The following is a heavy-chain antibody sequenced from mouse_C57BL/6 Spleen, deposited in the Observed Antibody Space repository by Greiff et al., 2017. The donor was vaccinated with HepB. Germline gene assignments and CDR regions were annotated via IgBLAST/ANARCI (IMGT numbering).Heavy chain of an antibody. CDR2: INPNNGGT. CDR1: GYTFTDYY. V-gene: IGHV1-26*01. D-gene: IGHD1-1*01. Sequence: EVQLQQSGPELVKPGASVKISCKASGYTFTDYYMNWVKQSHGKSLEWIGDINPNNGGTSYHQKFKGKATLTVDKSSSTAYMEFRSLTSEDSAVYYCAGDYYGIDYWGQGTTLTVSS. J-gene: IGHJ2*01. CDR3: AGDYYGIDY.